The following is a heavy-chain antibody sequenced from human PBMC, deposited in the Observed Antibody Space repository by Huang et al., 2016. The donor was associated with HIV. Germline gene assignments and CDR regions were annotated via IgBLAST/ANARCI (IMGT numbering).Heavy chain of an antibody. Sequence: QVQLQESGPGLVKPSQTLSLTCTVSGGSISSGTFYWGWFRQPAGRGLEWIWHICTSGSTNPNPSLKSRVTLSVDTSKNQFSLKLGSVTAADAAVYYCARVRSRWYTLGYYYYHMNVWGKGTTVTVSS. CDR1: GGSISSGTFY. J-gene: IGHJ6*03. CDR3: ARVRSRWYTLGYYYYHMNV. V-gene: IGHV4-61*09. CDR2: ICTSGST. D-gene: IGHD6-13*01.